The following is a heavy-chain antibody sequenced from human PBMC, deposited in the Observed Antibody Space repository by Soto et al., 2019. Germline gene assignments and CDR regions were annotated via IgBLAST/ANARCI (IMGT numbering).Heavy chain of an antibody. CDR3: AKLYDFWSGYLDY. J-gene: IGHJ4*02. D-gene: IGHD3-3*01. CDR1: GFTFSSYA. V-gene: IGHV3-23*01. Sequence: GGSLRLSCAASGFTFSSYAMSWVRQAPGKGLEWVSAISGSGGSTYYADSVKGRSTISRDNSKNTLYLQMNSLRAEDTAVYYCAKLYDFWSGYLDYWGQGTLVTVSS. CDR2: ISGSGGST.